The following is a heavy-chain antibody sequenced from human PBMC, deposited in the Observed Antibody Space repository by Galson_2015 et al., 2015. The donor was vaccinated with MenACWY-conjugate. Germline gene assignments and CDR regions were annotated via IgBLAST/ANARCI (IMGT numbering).Heavy chain of an antibody. CDR2: LNLVGSVK. Sequence: SLRLSCAGSGLTFRNSWMNWVRQAPGRGLEWVATLNLVGSVKTYAHSVQGRLTISRDNAKNSLFLQMNSLRVGDTAVYYCADPQWGWGQGTLVTVSS. J-gene: IGHJ4*02. D-gene: IGHD1-26*01. CDR3: ADPQWG. CDR1: GLTFRNSW. V-gene: IGHV3-7*03.